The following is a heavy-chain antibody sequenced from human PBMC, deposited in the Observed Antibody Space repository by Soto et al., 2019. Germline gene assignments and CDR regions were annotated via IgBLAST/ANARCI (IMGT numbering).Heavy chain of an antibody. CDR2: IYYSGST. J-gene: IGHJ6*02. V-gene: IGHV4-39*02. Sequence: SETLSLTCTVSGGSISSSSYYWGWIRQPPGKGLEWIGSIYYSGSTYYNPSLKSRVTISVDTSKNQFSLKLSSVTAADTAVYYCARDLWGYCGTDCYPLDVWGQGTTVTSP. CDR3: ARDLWGYCGTDCYPLDV. D-gene: IGHD2-21*02. CDR1: GGSISSSSYY.